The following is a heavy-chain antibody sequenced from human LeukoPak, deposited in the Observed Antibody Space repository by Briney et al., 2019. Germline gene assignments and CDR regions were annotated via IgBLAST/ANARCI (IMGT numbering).Heavy chain of an antibody. CDR1: GGSISSSSYY. Sequence: SETLSLTCTVSGGSISSSSYYWGWIRQPPGKGLEWIGSIYYSGITYYNPSLKSRGAISVDTSKNQFSLRLSSVTATDTAVYYCARGDSLRGLSYYYMDVWGKGTTVTVSS. V-gene: IGHV4-39*02. D-gene: IGHD2-8*01. CDR3: ARGDSLRGLSYYYMDV. J-gene: IGHJ6*03. CDR2: IYYSGIT.